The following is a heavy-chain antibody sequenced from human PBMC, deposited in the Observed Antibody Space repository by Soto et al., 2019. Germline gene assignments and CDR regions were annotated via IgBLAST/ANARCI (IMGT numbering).Heavy chain of an antibody. D-gene: IGHD1-7*01. CDR1: GFTFSDYY. CDR3: TRYITGTTSFDY. V-gene: IGHV3-72*01. Sequence: EVQLVESGGGLVQPGGSLRLSCAGSGFTFSDYYIDWVRQAPGKGLEWVGRSRDKGNSYSTDYAAYVKGRFTVSRDASKNSMYQQMNSLKTEDTALYYCTRYITGTTSFDYWGQGTLVTVSS. CDR2: SRDKGNSYST. J-gene: IGHJ4*02.